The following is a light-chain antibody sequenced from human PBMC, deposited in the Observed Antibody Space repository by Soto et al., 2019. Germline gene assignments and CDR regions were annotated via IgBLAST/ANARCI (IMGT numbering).Light chain of an antibody. V-gene: IGKV4-1*01. Sequence: EIVLTQSPATLSLSPGERATLSCRASQSVSSYLAWYQQKPGQPPKRLIYWASTRESGVPDRFSGSGSGTDFTLTISSLQAEDVAVYYCQHYFTTPITFGGGTKVEIK. J-gene: IGKJ4*01. CDR2: WAS. CDR3: QHYFTTPIT. CDR1: QSVSSY.